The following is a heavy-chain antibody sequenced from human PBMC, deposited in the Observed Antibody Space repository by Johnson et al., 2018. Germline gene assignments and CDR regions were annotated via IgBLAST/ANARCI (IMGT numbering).Heavy chain of an antibody. CDR1: GFTFSRYA. CDR2: ISYDGRNK. V-gene: IGHV3-30*04. Sequence: QVQLVQSGGGVVQPGRSLRLSCAASGFTFSRYALHWVRQAPGKGLEWVAVISYDGRNKYYADSVKGRLTIARDNSKNSLYPQMTSRRAEDTAVYYCASLEDYYYYYMDVWGKGTTVTVSS. J-gene: IGHJ6*03. CDR3: ASLEDYYYYYMDV.